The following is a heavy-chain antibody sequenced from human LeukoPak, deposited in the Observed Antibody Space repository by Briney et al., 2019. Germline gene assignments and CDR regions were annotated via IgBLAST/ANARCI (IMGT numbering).Heavy chain of an antibody. Sequence: SETLSLTCTVSGDSISSYYWSWIRQPPGKGLEWIGYMYNSGSTKYNPSLKSRVTISIDTSKNQFSLKVNSVTAADTAVYYCARGGTSALEWFGPWGQGTLVTVSS. CDR2: MYNSGST. J-gene: IGHJ5*02. D-gene: IGHD3-3*01. CDR1: GDSISSYY. CDR3: ARGGTSALEWFGP. V-gene: IGHV4-59*01.